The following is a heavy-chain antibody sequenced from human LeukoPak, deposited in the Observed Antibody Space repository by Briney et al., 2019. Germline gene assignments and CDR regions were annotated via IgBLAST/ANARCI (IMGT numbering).Heavy chain of an antibody. CDR2: IYHSGST. D-gene: IGHD4-11*01. J-gene: IGHJ4*02. CDR3: ARSPRGAVTTLFEY. V-gene: IGHV4-4*02. CDR1: GGSISSSNW. Sequence: SETLFLTCAVSGGSISSSNWWSWVRPPPGKGLEWIGEIYHSGSTNYNPSLKSRVTISVDKSKNQFSLKLSSVTAADTAVYYCARSPRGAVTTLFEYWGQGTLVTVSS.